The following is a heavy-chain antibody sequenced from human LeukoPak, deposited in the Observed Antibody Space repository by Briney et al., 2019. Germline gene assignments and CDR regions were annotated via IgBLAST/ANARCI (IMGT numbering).Heavy chain of an antibody. CDR3: ARDRRSSGVSDAFYI. V-gene: IGHV1-18*04. CDR1: GHTFTSYG. D-gene: IGHD6-19*01. J-gene: IGHJ3*02. Sequence: GASVRVSCTASGHTFTSYGISWVRQAPGQGLEWMGWISAYNGNTNYAQTLKGRFTITTDKPKNSPYLELSSLRADDTAVYYCARDRRSSGVSDAFYISGPGAMVTVSS. CDR2: ISAYNGNT.